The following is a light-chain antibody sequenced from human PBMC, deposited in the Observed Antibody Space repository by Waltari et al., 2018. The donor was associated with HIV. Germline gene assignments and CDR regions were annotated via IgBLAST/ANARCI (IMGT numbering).Light chain of an antibody. J-gene: IGLJ3*02. V-gene: IGLV8-61*01. CDR2: STY. CDR3: VLYMGSGIWE. CDR1: SGSVSTTYY. Sequence: QTVVTQEPSFSVSPGGTVTLTCGLTSGSVSTTYYPSWVQQTPGQAPRTLIYSTYSRSSGVPDRFSGSILGDKAALTITGAQADDEGHYFCVLYMGSGIWEFGGGTKLTVL.